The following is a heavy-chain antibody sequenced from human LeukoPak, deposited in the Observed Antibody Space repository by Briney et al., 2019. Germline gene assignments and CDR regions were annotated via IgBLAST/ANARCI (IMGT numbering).Heavy chain of an antibody. V-gene: IGHV3-23*01. CDR3: AKDPNVLRYFDWLPLYFDY. CDR2: ISGSGGST. Sequence: PGGSLRLSCAASGFTFSSYGMSWVRQAPGKGLEWVSAISGSGGSTYYADSVKGRFTISRDNSKNTLYLQMNSLRAEDTAVYYCAKDPNVLRYFDWLPLYFDYWGQGTLVTVSS. CDR1: GFTFSSYG. J-gene: IGHJ4*02. D-gene: IGHD3-9*01.